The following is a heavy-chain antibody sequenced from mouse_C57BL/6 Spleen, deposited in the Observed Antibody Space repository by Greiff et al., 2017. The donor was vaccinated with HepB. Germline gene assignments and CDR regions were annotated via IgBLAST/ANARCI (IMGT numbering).Heavy chain of an antibody. D-gene: IGHD4-1*01. J-gene: IGHJ1*03. CDR2: ISYDGSN. Sequence: DVQLQESGPGLVKPSQSLSLTCSVTGYSIPSGYYWNWIRQFPGNKLEWMGYISYDGSNNYNPSLKNQISITRDTSKNQFFLKLNSVTTEDTATYYCARTGTRYFDVWGTGTTVTVSS. CDR1: GYSIPSGYY. V-gene: IGHV3-6*01. CDR3: ARTGTRYFDV.